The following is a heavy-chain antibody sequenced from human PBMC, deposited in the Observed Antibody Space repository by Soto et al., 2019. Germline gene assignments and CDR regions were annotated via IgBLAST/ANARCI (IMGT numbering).Heavy chain of an antibody. D-gene: IGHD1-26*01. CDR1: GFSFSHYG. CDR2: IWSDESTK. V-gene: IGHV3-33*01. Sequence: QVQLVESGGGVVQPGRSLRLSCAASGFSFSHYGMNWVRQAPGEGLEWVAVIWSDESTKYYAESVKGRFTISRDNSKSTVYLQLNSLRAEDTGVHYCARDGSYYDVDYWGQGTLVTVSS. J-gene: IGHJ4*02. CDR3: ARDGSYYDVDY.